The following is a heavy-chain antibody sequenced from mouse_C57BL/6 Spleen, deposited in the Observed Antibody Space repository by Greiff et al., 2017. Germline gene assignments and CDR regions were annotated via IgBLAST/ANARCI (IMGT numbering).Heavy chain of an antibody. Sequence: EVQLVESGGGLVQPGGSLSLSCAASGFTFTDYYMSWVRQPPGKALEWLGFIRNKANGYTTEYSASVKGRFTISRDNSQSILYLQMNALRAEDSATYYCARRDSNYDYAMDYWGQGTSVTVSS. J-gene: IGHJ4*01. V-gene: IGHV7-3*01. CDR2: IRNKANGYTT. D-gene: IGHD2-5*01. CDR1: GFTFTDYY. CDR3: ARRDSNYDYAMDY.